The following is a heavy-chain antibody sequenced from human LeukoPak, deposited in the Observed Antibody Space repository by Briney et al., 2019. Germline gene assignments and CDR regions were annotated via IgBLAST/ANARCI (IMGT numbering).Heavy chain of an antibody. J-gene: IGHJ2*01. CDR1: GYTFTGYY. D-gene: IGHD7-27*01. CDR2: INPNSGGT. Sequence: ASVKVSCKASGYTFTGYYMHWVRQAPGQGLEWMGWINPNSGGTNYAQKFQGRVTMTGDTSISTAYMELSRLRSDDTAVYYCARDHSELTGDVWYFDLWGRGTLATVSS. CDR3: ARDHSELTGDVWYFDL. V-gene: IGHV1-2*02.